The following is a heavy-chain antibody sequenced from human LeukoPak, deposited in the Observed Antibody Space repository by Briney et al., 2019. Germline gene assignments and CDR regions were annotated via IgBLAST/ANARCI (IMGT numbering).Heavy chain of an antibody. CDR1: GYSITSYH. V-gene: IGHV4-4*07. D-gene: IGHD3-16*01. CDR3: AKVFQGETLNFDF. Sequence: SETLSLTCTVSGYSITSYHWSWIRQPAGKGLEWIGRVSNSGSTNYNPSLKSRVTMSVDGSKNQFSLNLNSVTAADTAVYYCAKVFQGETLNFDFWGQGTLVTVSS. J-gene: IGHJ4*02. CDR2: VSNSGST.